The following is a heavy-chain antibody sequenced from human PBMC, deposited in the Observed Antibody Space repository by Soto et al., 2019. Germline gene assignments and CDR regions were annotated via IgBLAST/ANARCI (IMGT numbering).Heavy chain of an antibody. V-gene: IGHV3-30*18. CDR1: GFTFSSYG. J-gene: IGHJ4*02. Sequence: GGSLRLSCAASGFTFSSYGMHWVRQAPGKGLEWVAVISYDGSNKYYADSVKGRFTISRDNSKNTLYLQMNSLRAEDTAVYYCAKLLARADIVVVPAAMASGDYWGQGTLVTVSS. CDR2: ISYDGSNK. CDR3: AKLLARADIVVVPAAMASGDY. D-gene: IGHD2-2*01.